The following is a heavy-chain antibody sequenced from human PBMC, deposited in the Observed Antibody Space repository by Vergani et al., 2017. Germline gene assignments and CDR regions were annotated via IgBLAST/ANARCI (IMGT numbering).Heavy chain of an antibody. Sequence: EVQLLESGGDLVQPGGSLRLSCAGSGFTFSSYAMSWVRRAPGKGREWVSGVSGRGGSTYYADSVKGRYTISRDNSKNTLYRQMDSLRAEDTAVYYCAKAVGATTGYFDYWGQGTLVTVSS. CDR2: VSGRGGST. CDR3: AKAVGATTGYFDY. V-gene: IGHV3-23*01. D-gene: IGHD1-26*01. J-gene: IGHJ4*02. CDR1: GFTFSSYA.